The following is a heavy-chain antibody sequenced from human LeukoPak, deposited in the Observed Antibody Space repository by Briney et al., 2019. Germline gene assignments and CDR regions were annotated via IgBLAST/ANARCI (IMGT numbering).Heavy chain of an antibody. J-gene: IGHJ4*02. V-gene: IGHV3-48*01. Sequence: PGGSLRLSCAASGFTFSSYSMNWVRQAPEKGLEWVSYISSSSSTIYYADSVKGRFTISRDNAKNSLYLQMNSLRAEDTAVYYCARDRRGWLQYKTIDYWGQGTLVTVSS. CDR2: ISSSSSTI. D-gene: IGHD5-24*01. CDR3: ARDRRGWLQYKTIDY. CDR1: GFTFSSYS.